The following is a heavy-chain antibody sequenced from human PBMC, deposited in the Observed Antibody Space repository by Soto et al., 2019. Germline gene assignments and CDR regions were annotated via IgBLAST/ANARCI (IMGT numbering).Heavy chain of an antibody. Sequence: EVPLVESGGGLVQPGGSLRLSCAASGFTVSSNYMSWVRQAPGKGLEWVSVIYSGGSTYYADSVKGRFTISRDDSKNTLYLQMNSLRAEDTAVYYCARDQCDGYNCFGGQGTLVTVSS. J-gene: IGHJ4*02. CDR1: GFTVSSNY. CDR2: IYSGGST. V-gene: IGHV3-66*01. D-gene: IGHD5-12*01. CDR3: ARDQCDGYNCF.